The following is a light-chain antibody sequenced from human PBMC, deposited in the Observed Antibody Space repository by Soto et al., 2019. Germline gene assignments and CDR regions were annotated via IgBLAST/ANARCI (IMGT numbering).Light chain of an antibody. CDR2: GVK. V-gene: IGLV2-14*01. CDR3: SSYTTSYFFV. Sequence: QSALTQPASVSGSPGQSITISCTGSGRDIGAYAYVSWYQQHPGKAPKLIIYGVKNRPSGVSNRFSASKSAFTASLTISGLQTGDEADYYCSSYTTSYFFVFGPGPKLTV. J-gene: IGLJ1*01. CDR1: GRDIGAYAY.